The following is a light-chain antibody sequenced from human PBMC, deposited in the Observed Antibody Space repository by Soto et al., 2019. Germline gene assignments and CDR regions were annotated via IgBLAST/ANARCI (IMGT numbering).Light chain of an antibody. V-gene: IGKV3-15*01. CDR2: GAS. CDR3: QQYNNWPIT. J-gene: IGKJ5*01. CDR1: QSVNSN. Sequence: EIVMTQSPATLSVSPGERATLSCRASQSVNSNLAWYQQKPGQAPRLLIYGASTTATGIPARFSGSGSGTEFTLTISSLQYEDFAIYYCQQYNNWPITFGQGTRLEIK.